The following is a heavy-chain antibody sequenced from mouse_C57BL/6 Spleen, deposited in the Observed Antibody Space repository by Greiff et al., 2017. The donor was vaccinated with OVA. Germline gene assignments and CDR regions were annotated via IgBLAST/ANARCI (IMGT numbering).Heavy chain of an antibody. D-gene: IGHD2-4*01. CDR3: ARGVYYDCDGPYAMDY. CDR1: GYTFTSYW. V-gene: IGHV1-61*01. CDR2: IYPSDSET. Sequence: QVQLQQPGAELVRPGSSVKLSCKASGYTFTSYWMDWVKQRPGQGLEWIGNIYPSDSETHYNQKFKDKATLTVDKSSSTAYMQLSSMTSEDSAVYYCARGVYYDCDGPYAMDYWGQGTSVTVSS. J-gene: IGHJ4*01.